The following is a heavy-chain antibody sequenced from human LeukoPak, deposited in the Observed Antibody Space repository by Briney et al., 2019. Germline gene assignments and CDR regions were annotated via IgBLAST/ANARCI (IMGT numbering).Heavy chain of an antibody. CDR3: ARAVAGDAFDI. D-gene: IGHD4-23*01. V-gene: IGHV4-59*01. Sequence: PSETLSLTCTVSGGSISSYYWSWIRQPPGKGLEWIGYIYYSGSTNYNPSLKSRVTISVDTSKNQFSLKLNSVTAADTAVYYCARAVAGDAFDIWGQGTMVTVSS. CDR1: GGSISSYY. CDR2: IYYSGST. J-gene: IGHJ3*02.